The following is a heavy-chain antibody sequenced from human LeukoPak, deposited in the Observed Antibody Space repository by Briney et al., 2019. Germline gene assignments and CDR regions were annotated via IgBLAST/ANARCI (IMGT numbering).Heavy chain of an antibody. J-gene: IGHJ4*02. CDR2: IYYSGST. V-gene: IGHV4-39*07. Sequence: SETLSLTCTVSGGSISSSSYYWGWIRQPPGKGLEWIGSIYYSGSTYYNPSLKSRVTISVDTSKNQFSLKLSSVTAADTAVYYCARDLVQYYYGSGSYRYFDYWGQGTLVTVSS. D-gene: IGHD3-10*01. CDR3: ARDLVQYYYGSGSYRYFDY. CDR1: GGSISSSSYY.